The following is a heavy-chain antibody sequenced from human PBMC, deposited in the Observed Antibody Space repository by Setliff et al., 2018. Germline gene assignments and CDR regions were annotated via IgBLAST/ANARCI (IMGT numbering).Heavy chain of an antibody. Sequence: ASVKVSCKASGYTFTSYAMHWVRQAPGQRLEWMGWINAGNGNTKYSQKFQGRVTITRDTSASTAYMELSSLRSEDTAVYYCARDGSEIVVVPAAIYYYYYMDVWGKGTMVTVSS. D-gene: IGHD2-2*01. CDR1: GYTFTSYA. J-gene: IGHJ6*03. V-gene: IGHV1-3*01. CDR3: ARDGSEIVVVPAAIYYYYYMDV. CDR2: INAGNGNT.